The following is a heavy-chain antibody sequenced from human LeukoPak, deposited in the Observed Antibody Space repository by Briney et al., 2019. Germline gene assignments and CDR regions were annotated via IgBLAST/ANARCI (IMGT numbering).Heavy chain of an antibody. D-gene: IGHD3-9*01. Sequence: GGSLRLSCAASGFTFSDYYMSWIRQAPGKGLEWVSYISSSGSTIYYADSVKGRFTISRDNAKNSLYLQMNSLRAEDTAVYYCARVAQLRYPMVGAFDIWGQGTMVTVSS. CDR1: GFTFSDYY. J-gene: IGHJ3*02. CDR3: ARVAQLRYPMVGAFDI. CDR2: ISSSGSTI. V-gene: IGHV3-11*01.